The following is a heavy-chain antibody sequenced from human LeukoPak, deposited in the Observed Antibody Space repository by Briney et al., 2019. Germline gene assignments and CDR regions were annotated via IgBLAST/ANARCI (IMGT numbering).Heavy chain of an antibody. J-gene: IGHJ4*02. CDR3: ARALVGDGASAY. CDR1: GFTFSTYW. D-gene: IGHD4/OR15-4a*01. V-gene: IGHV3-7*05. CDR2: IKQDGSEK. Sequence: GGSLRLSCAASGFTFSTYWMSWVRQAPGRGLELVANIKQDGSEKYYVDSVKGRFTISRDNAKNSLYLEVNSLRAEDTAVYYCARALVGDGASAYWGRGTLVTVS.